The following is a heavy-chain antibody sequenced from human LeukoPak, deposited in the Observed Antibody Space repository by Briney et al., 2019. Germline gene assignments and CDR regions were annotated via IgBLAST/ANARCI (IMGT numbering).Heavy chain of an antibody. Sequence: SVKVSCKASGGTFSSYAISWVRQAPGQGLEWMGGIIPIFGTANYAQKFQGRVTITANESTSTAYMELSCLRSEDTAVYYCASGEGPIFGVVVYYFDYWGQGTLVTVSS. V-gene: IGHV1-69*13. J-gene: IGHJ4*02. CDR3: ASGEGPIFGVVVYYFDY. CDR2: IIPIFGTA. CDR1: GGTFSSYA. D-gene: IGHD3-3*01.